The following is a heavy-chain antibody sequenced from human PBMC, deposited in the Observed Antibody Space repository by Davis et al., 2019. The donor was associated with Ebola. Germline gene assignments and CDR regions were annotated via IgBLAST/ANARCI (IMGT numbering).Heavy chain of an antibody. J-gene: IGHJ4*02. V-gene: IGHV3-7*03. CDR1: GGSISSSNW. Sequence: ETLSLTCAVSGGSISSSNWWSWVRQPPGKGLEWVANINHDGNAKYYVDSVEGRFTISRDNAKNSLYLQMNSLRADDTAVYYCARAYIGSVDYWGQGTLVTVSS. D-gene: IGHD1-26*01. CDR3: ARAYIGSVDY. CDR2: INHDGNAK.